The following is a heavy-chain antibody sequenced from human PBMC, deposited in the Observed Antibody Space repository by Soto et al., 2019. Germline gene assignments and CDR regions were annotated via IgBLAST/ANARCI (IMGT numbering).Heavy chain of an antibody. J-gene: IGHJ6*03. CDR2: ISSSSSYI. V-gene: IGHV3-21*01. Sequence: GGSLRLSCAASGFTFSSYSMNWVRQAPGKGLEWVSSISSSSSYIYYADSVKGRFTISRDNAKNSLYLQMNSLGAEDTAVYYCARSSDPLEWLLANPYYHYYMDVWGKGTTVTV. CDR3: ARSSDPLEWLLANPYYHYYMDV. CDR1: GFTFSSYS. D-gene: IGHD3-3*01.